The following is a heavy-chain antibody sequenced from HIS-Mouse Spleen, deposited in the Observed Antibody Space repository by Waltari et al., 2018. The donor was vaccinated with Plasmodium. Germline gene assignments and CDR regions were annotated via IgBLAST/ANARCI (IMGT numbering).Heavy chain of an antibody. CDR2: INHNEST. CDR1: GGSFSGYY. CDR3: ASSGSGSYYY. Sequence: QVQLQQWGAGLLKPSETLSLTCAVYGGSFSGYYWSWIRQPPGKGLELIGEINHNESTNDNPAPKRRGAISVDTSKNQFSLRLGAVTAADTAVYYCASSGSGSYYYWGQGTLVTVSS. V-gene: IGHV4-34*01. J-gene: IGHJ4*02. D-gene: IGHD3-10*01.